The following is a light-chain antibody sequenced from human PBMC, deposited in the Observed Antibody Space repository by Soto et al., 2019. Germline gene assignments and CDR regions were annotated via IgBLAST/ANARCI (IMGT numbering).Light chain of an antibody. Sequence: QSALTQPRSVSGSPGQSVTISCTGTSSDVGGYNYVSWYQQHPGKAPKPMIYNVSKRPSGVPDRFSGSKSGNTASLTISGLQAEDVPEYHCCSYAGPHKVVFGVAPKLTVL. CDR2: NVS. CDR1: SSDVGGYNY. CDR3: CSYAGPHKVV. V-gene: IGLV2-11*01. J-gene: IGLJ3*02.